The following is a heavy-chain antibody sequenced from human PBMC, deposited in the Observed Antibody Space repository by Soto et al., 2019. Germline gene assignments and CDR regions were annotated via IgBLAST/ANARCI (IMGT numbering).Heavy chain of an antibody. CDR1: GFTFSSYA. Sequence: GGSLRLSCAASGFTFSSYAMSWVRQAPGKGLEWVSAISGSGGSTYYADSVKGRFTISRDNSKNTLYLQMNSLRAEDTAVYYCAKGYSYGHLFYHYGMDVWGQGTTVTVSS. V-gene: IGHV3-23*01. J-gene: IGHJ6*02. CDR3: AKGYSYGHLFYHYGMDV. D-gene: IGHD5-18*01. CDR2: ISGSGGST.